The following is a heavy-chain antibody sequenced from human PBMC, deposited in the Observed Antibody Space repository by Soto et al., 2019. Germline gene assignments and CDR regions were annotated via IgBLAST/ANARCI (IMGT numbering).Heavy chain of an antibody. V-gene: IGHV1-69*06. CDR1: GGTFSSYA. Sequence: SVKVSCKASGGTFSSYAISWVRQAPGQGLEWMGGIIPIFGTANYAQKLQGRVTITADTSTSTAYMELSSLRSDDTAVYYCARDSSSSIGLDPWGQGTLVTVSS. CDR3: ARDSSSSIGLDP. CDR2: IIPIFGTA. D-gene: IGHD6-6*01. J-gene: IGHJ5*02.